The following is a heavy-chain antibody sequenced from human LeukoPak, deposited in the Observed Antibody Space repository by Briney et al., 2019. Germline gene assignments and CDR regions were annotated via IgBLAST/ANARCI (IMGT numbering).Heavy chain of an antibody. CDR2: INHSGST. CDR1: GGSFSGYY. V-gene: IGHV4-34*01. Sequence: PSETLSLTCAVYGGSFSGYYWSWIRQPPGKGLEWNGGINHSGSTNYNPSLKSRVTISVDTSKNQFSLKLSSVTAADTAVYYCARLSGYSYGRRPYFDYWGQGTLVTVSS. CDR3: ARLSGYSYGRRPYFDY. J-gene: IGHJ4*02. D-gene: IGHD5-18*01.